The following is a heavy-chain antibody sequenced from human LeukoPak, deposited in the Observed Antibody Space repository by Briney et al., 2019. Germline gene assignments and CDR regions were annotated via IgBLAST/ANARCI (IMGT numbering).Heavy chain of an antibody. CDR3: ARGGSGSYFGY. J-gene: IGHJ4*02. Sequence: PGGSLRLSCAASGFTFSTDAMHWVRQAPGKGLEWVAAISDDGTNKYYADSVKGRLAISRDNSKNTLYLQMNSLRDEDTAIYYCARGGSGSYFGYWGQGTLVIVSS. V-gene: IGHV3-30*09. D-gene: IGHD1-26*01. CDR1: GFTFSTDA. CDR2: ISDDGTNK.